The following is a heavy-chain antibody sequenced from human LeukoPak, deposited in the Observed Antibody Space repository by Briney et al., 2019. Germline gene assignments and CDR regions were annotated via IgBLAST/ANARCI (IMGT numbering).Heavy chain of an antibody. Sequence: GASVKVSCKASGYTFTSYGISWVRQAPGQGLEWMGWISAYNGNTNYAKKLQGRVTMTTDTSTSTAYMELRSLRSDDTAVYYCARDCSSTSCYLPDYYYYGIDVWGQGTTVTVSS. CDR1: GYTFTSYG. CDR3: ARDCSSTSCYLPDYYYYGIDV. CDR2: ISAYNGNT. D-gene: IGHD2-2*01. J-gene: IGHJ6*02. V-gene: IGHV1-18*01.